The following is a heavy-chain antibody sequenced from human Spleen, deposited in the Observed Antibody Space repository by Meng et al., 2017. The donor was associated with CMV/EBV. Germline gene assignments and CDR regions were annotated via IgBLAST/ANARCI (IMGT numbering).Heavy chain of an antibody. CDR1: GFTFSSYG. J-gene: IGHJ4*02. CDR2: IRYDGSNK. V-gene: IGHV3-30*02. D-gene: IGHD6-25*01. Sequence: GESLKISCAASGFTFSSYGMHWVRQAPGKGLEWVTFIRYDGSNKYYVDSVKGRFTVSRDNSKNTLYLQMSSLRPEDMAVYYCVRDGQAGAKGLDFWGQGTLVTVSS. CDR3: VRDGQAGAKGLDF.